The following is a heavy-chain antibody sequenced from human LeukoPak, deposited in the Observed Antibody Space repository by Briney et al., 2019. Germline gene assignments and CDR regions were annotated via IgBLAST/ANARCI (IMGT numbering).Heavy chain of an antibody. D-gene: IGHD3-22*01. Sequence: PSETLSLTCAVYGGSFSGYYWSWIRQPPGKGLEWIGEINHSGSTNYNPSLKSRVTIPVDTSKNQFSLKLSSVTAADTAVYYCARYDSSGYNYWGQGTLVTVSS. V-gene: IGHV4-34*01. CDR3: ARYDSSGYNY. J-gene: IGHJ4*02. CDR1: GGSFSGYY. CDR2: INHSGST.